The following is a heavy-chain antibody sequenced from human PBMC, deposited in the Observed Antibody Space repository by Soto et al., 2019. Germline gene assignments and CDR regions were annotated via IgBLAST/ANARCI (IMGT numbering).Heavy chain of an antibody. CDR2: ISDSGYI. V-gene: IGHV3-21*01. J-gene: IGHJ6*02. CDR1: GFNFTSYT. D-gene: IGHD2-15*01. CDR3: ARDCSGGSCYPGMDV. Sequence: KPWGSLRLSCAASGFNFTSYTINWVRQAPGKRLEWLSSISDSGYIFSTHSVRGRFTISRDNAKNSVYLQINSMRAEDTAVYFCARDCSGGSCYPGMDVWGRGTTVTVSS.